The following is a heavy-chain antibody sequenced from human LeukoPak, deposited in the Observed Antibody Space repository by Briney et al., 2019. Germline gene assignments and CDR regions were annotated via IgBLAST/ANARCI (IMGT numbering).Heavy chain of an antibody. CDR1: GGSISSGGYY. J-gene: IGHJ4*02. D-gene: IGHD2-2*01. CDR3: ARFYCSSTSCYFPVGYFDY. CDR2: IYHSGST. V-gene: IGHV4-30-2*01. Sequence: PSETLSLTCTVSGGSISSGGYYWSWIRQPPGKGLEWIGYIYHSGSTYYNPSLKSRVTISVDRPKNQFSLKLSSVTAADTAVYYCARFYCSSTSCYFPVGYFDYWGQGTLVTVSS.